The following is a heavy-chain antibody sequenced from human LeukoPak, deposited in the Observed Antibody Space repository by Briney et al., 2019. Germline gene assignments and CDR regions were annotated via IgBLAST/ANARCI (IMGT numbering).Heavy chain of an antibody. CDR1: GGTFSSYT. V-gene: IGHV1-69*04. Sequence: ASVKVSCKASGGTFSSYTISWVRQAPGQGLEWMGRIIPILGIANYAQKFQGRVTITADKSTSTAYMELSSLRSEDTAVYYCARDRPHPYYYGSSGYYYWGQGTLVTVSS. J-gene: IGHJ4*02. D-gene: IGHD3-22*01. CDR2: IIPILGIA. CDR3: ARDRPHPYYYGSSGYYY.